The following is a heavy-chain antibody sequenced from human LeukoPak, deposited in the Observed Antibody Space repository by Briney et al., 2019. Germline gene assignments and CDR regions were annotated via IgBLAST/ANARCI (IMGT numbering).Heavy chain of an antibody. J-gene: IGHJ4*02. D-gene: IGHD5-24*01. V-gene: IGHV3-7*04. Sequence: GGSLRLSCVASGFPFSSYRMTWVRQAPGKGLEWVANIKQDGSRKSYVDSVKGRFTISRDNAKNSLYLQMNSLRAEDTAIYYCTRVGYIDEGIDYWGQGTLVTVSS. CDR1: GFPFSSYR. CDR3: TRVGYIDEGIDY. CDR2: IKQDGSRK.